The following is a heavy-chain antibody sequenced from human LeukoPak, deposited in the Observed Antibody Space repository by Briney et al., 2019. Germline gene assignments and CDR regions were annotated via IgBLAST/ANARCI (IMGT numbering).Heavy chain of an antibody. J-gene: IGHJ4*02. D-gene: IGHD2-21*02. CDR1: GFTFSSYT. CDR3: AKDLGPVVTKYFSDH. V-gene: IGHV3-21*01. Sequence: GGSLRLSCTVSGFTFSSYTMHWVRQAPGKGLEWVSSITIGSTYIYYADSVKGRFTISRDNAKNSLFLQMDSLTVEDTAVYYCAKDLGPVVTKYFSDHWGQGTLVTVSS. CDR2: ITIGSTYI.